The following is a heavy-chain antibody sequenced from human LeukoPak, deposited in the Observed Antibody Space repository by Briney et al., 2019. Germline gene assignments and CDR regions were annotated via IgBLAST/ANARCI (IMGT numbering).Heavy chain of an antibody. V-gene: IGHV3-74*01. D-gene: IGHD6-19*01. CDR2: INSDGSST. CDR3: ASWNSSGWYGGYYFDY. CDR1: GFTFSSYC. Sequence: PGGSLRLSCAASGFTFSSYCMHWVRQAPGKGLVWVSRINSDGSSTSYADSVKGRFTISRDNAKNTLYLQMNSLRAEDTAVYYCASWNSSGWYGGYYFDYWGQGTLVTVSS. J-gene: IGHJ4*02.